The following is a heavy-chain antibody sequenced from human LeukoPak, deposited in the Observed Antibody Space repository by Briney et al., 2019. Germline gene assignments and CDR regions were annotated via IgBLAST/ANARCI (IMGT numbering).Heavy chain of an antibody. D-gene: IGHD6-6*01. Sequence: GGSLRLSCAASGFTFSSYGMHWVRQAPGKGLEWVAVVSSDGTLKYIADSLKGRFTISRDNYRYTVSLEMDSLGPEDTAIYYCARDPIGGRPDYFDYWGQGTLVTVSS. J-gene: IGHJ4*02. CDR3: ARDPIGGRPDYFDY. V-gene: IGHV3-30*19. CDR2: VSSDGTLK. CDR1: GFTFSSYG.